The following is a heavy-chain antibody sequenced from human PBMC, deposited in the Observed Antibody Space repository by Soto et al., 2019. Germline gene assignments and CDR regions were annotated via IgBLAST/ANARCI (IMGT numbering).Heavy chain of an antibody. CDR1: GFTFSSYA. V-gene: IGHV3-23*01. Sequence: SLRLSCAASGFTFSSYAMSWVRQAPGKGLEWVSAISGSGGSTYYADSVKGRFTISRDNSKNTLYLQMNSLRAEDTAVYYCAKVLMPSSGWRDEMYYFDYWGQGTLVTVSS. CDR3: AKVLMPSSGWRDEMYYFDY. J-gene: IGHJ4*02. CDR2: ISGSGGST. D-gene: IGHD6-19*01.